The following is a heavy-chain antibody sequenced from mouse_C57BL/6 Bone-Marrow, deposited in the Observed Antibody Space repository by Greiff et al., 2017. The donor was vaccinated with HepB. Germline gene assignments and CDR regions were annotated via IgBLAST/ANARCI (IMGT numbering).Heavy chain of an antibody. CDR1: GYTFTSYW. J-gene: IGHJ2*01. CDR3: AREEGPITTVVAGFDY. V-gene: IGHV1-50*01. Sequence: QVQLQQPGAELVKPGASVKLSCKASGYTFTSYWMQWVKQRPGQGLEWIGEIDPSDSYTNYNQKFKGKATLTVDKSSSTAYMQLSSRTSEDSAVYYCAREEGPITTVVAGFDYWGQGTTLTVSS. CDR2: IDPSDSYT. D-gene: IGHD1-1*01.